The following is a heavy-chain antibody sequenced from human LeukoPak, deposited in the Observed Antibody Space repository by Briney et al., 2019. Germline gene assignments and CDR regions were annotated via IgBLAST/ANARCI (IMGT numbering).Heavy chain of an antibody. V-gene: IGHV3-48*03. CDR3: ARVPRWYVIDY. Sequence: GGSLRLSCAASGFTFSSYEMKWVRQAPGKGLEWVSYISSSGSTIYYADSVKGRFTISRDNAKNSLYLQMNSLRAEDTAVYYCARVPRWYVIDYWGQGTLVTVSS. D-gene: IGHD4-23*01. J-gene: IGHJ4*02. CDR2: ISSSGSTI. CDR1: GFTFSSYE.